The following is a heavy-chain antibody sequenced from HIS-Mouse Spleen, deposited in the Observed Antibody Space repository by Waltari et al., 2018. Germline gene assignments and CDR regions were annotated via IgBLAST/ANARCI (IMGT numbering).Heavy chain of an antibody. J-gene: IGHJ6*02. CDR3: ARDQKRKVGATYYYYGMDV. D-gene: IGHD1-26*01. V-gene: IGHV3-53*01. CDR1: GFTVISNY. Sequence: EVQLVESGGGLIQPGGSLGLSCAASGFTVISNYMSWVRQAPGKGLEGVSVIYSGGSIYYADSVKGRFTISRDNSKNTLYLQMNSLRAEDTAVYYCARDQKRKVGATYYYYGMDVWGQGTTVTVSS. CDR2: IYSGGSI.